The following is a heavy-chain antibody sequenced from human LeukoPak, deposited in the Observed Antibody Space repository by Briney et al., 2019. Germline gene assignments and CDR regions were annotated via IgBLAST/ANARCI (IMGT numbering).Heavy chain of an antibody. CDR2: IIPIFGTA. V-gene: IGHV1-69*05. CDR1: GGTLSSHS. J-gene: IGHJ4*02. CDR3: AIGGGDY. Sequence: GAPVKGSFKASGGTLSSHSISWGRQGPGQRLEWMGGIIPIFGTANYAQKFQGRVTITTDESTSTAYMELSSLRSEDTAVYYCAIGGGDYWGQGTLVTVSS. D-gene: IGHD3-16*01.